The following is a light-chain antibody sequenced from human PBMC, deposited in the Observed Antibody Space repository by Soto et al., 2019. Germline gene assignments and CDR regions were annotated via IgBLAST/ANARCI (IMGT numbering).Light chain of an antibody. CDR1: SSNIGDNS. CDR2: TND. Sequence: QSVLTQPPSASGTPGQRVVISCSGSSSNIGDNSVSWYQQLPGTAPKLLIYTNDQRPSGVPDRFSASKSGTSASLAISGLRSEDEADSHCSTWDDSLNGRVFGGGTQLTVL. V-gene: IGLV1-47*01. J-gene: IGLJ3*02. CDR3: STWDDSLNGRV.